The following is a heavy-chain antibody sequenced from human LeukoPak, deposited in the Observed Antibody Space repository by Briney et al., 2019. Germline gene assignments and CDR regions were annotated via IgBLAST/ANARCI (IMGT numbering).Heavy chain of an antibody. V-gene: IGHV3-21*01. CDR1: GFTFSTYS. Sequence: GGSLRLSCAASGFTFSTYSMDWVRQAPGEGLEWVSSISSDSNHRFYSDSLKGRFTISRDNAKNSLYLQLISLRAEDTAVYYCARVAFGLYVMDVWGQGTTVTVSS. J-gene: IGHJ6*02. CDR2: ISSDSNHR. CDR3: ARVAFGLYVMDV. D-gene: IGHD3/OR15-3a*01.